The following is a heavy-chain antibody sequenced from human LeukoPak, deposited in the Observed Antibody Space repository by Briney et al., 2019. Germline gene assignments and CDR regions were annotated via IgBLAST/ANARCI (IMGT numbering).Heavy chain of an antibody. V-gene: IGHV1-8*01. CDR3: ARGIVAYYYDSSGTAWDY. CDR2: MNPNSGNT. J-gene: IGHJ4*02. Sequence: ASVKVSCKASGYTFTSYDINWVRQAPGQGLEWMGWMNPNSGNTDYAQKFQGRVTMTRNTSISTAYMELSSLRSEDTAVYYCARGIVAYYYDSSGTAWDYWGQGTLVTGSS. CDR1: GYTFTSYD. D-gene: IGHD3-22*01.